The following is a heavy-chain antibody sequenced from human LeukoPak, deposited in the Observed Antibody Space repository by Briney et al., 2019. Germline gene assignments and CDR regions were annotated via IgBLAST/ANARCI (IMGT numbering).Heavy chain of an antibody. V-gene: IGHV1-69*13. CDR3: ARGTRDYYFDY. CDR2: IIPIFGTA. Sequence: ASVKVSCKASGGTFSSYAISWVRQAPGQGLEWMGGIIPIFGTANYAQKFQGRVTITADESTSTAYMELSSLRSEDTAVYYCARGTRDYYFDYWGQGTLSPSPQ. J-gene: IGHJ4*02. D-gene: IGHD1-1*01. CDR1: GGTFSSYA.